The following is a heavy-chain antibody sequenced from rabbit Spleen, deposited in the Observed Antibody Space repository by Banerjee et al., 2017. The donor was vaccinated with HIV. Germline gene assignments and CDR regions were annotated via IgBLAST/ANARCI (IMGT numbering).Heavy chain of an antibody. Sequence: QEQLVESGGGLVQPEGSLALTCKASGFSFSSSDYICWVRQAPGKGLEYIACIYADSSGSTVYASWAKGRFTISKTSSTTVTLEMTSLTAADTATYFCARVSETSGWGEDLWGPGTLVTVS. CDR1: GFSFSSSDY. J-gene: IGHJ4*01. D-gene: IGHD4-1*01. CDR2: IYADSSGST. CDR3: ARVSETSGWGEDL. V-gene: IGHV1S45*01.